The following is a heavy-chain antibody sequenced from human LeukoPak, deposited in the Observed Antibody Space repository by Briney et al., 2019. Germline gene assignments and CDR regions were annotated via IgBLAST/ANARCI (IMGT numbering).Heavy chain of an antibody. CDR3: ASSGDYGAFDI. CDR2: ISAYNGNT. CDR1: GYTFTSYG. Sequence: ASVRVSCKASGYTFTSYGISWVRQAPGQGLEWMGWISAYNGNTNYAQKFQGRVTMTRDTSISTAYMELSRLRSDDTAVYYCASSGDYGAFDIWGQGTMVTVSS. V-gene: IGHV1-18*01. J-gene: IGHJ3*02. D-gene: IGHD4-17*01.